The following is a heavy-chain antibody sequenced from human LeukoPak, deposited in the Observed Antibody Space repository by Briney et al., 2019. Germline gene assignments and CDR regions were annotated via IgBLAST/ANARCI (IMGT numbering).Heavy chain of an antibody. CDR3: ARIGARSSWDLDY. J-gene: IGHJ4*02. V-gene: IGHV4-59*01. CDR2: IYYSGST. CDR1: GGFISNYY. D-gene: IGHD6-13*01. Sequence: PSETLSLTCSVSGGFISNYYWSWIRQPPGKGLEWIGYIYYSGSTNYNPSLKSRVTISVDTSKNQFSLKLSSVTAADTAVYYCARIGARSSWDLDYWGQGTLVTVSS.